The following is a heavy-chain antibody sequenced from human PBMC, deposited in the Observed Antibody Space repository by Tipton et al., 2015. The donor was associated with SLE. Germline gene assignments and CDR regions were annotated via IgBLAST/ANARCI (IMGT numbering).Heavy chain of an antibody. CDR1: GFTFGNYG. CDR3: LRSPNYYYGMDV. J-gene: IGHJ6*02. CDR2: ISGTTVGT. Sequence: SLRLSCAGSGFTFGNYGMTWVRQAPGKGLEWVATISGTTVGTFYADSVKGRFTVSRDNSKNTLYLQMNSLRAEDTAVYYCLRSPNYYYGMDVWGQGTTVTVSS. V-gene: IGHV3-23*01.